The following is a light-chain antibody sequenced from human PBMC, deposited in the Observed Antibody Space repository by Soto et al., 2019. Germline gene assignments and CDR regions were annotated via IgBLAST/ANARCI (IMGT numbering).Light chain of an antibody. Sequence: DIQMTQSPSSLSASIGDRVTITCRASQTIRTYLNWYQQKPGKAPKLLIYAASTLQSGVPSRFSGSGSGTDFTLTISSLQPEDFATYYCQQSYSTPPFTFGQGTKLEI. J-gene: IGKJ2*01. CDR3: QQSYSTPPFT. CDR1: QTIRTY. V-gene: IGKV1-39*01. CDR2: AAS.